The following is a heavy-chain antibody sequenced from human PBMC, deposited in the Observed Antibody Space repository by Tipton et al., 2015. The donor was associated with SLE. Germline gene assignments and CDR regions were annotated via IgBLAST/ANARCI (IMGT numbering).Heavy chain of an antibody. J-gene: IGHJ4*02. D-gene: IGHD3-10*01. CDR1: GGSIDTTNW. CDR2: IFHSGST. V-gene: IGHV4-4*02. CDR3: ARSDPFIVIVQGVITTQGIFDY. Sequence: TLSLTCAVSGGSIDTTNWWSWVRQPPGKGLEWIGEIFHSGSTNYNPSLKSRVTISVDKSKNQISLKLNSVTAADTAVYYCARSDPFIVIVQGVITTQGIFDYWGQGALVTVAS.